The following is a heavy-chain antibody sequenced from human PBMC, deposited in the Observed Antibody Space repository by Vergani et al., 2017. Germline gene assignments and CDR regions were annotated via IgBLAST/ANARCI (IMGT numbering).Heavy chain of an antibody. V-gene: IGHV3-30*18. CDR1: GFTFSNYV. J-gene: IGHJ6*03. CDR2: ISHDGNKK. CDR3: AKDPRLKEDYYYYYMDV. Sequence: QVQLVESGGSVVQPGRSLRLSCAASGFTFSNYVLHWVRQAPGQGLEWVAVISHDGNKKYYVDSVKGRFTISRDNSKNTLYLYMNSLRADDTAVYYCAKDPRLKEDYYYYYMDVWGKGTTVTVSS.